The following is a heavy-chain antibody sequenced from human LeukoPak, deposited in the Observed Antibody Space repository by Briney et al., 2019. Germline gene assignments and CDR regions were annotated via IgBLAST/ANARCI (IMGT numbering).Heavy chain of an antibody. CDR1: RSSVSSDTHY. D-gene: IGHD5-12*01. Sequence: SETLSLTCSVSRSSVSSDTHYWGWIRQPPGKGLEWIVSIYYGGSTYYNPSLKSRVTISVDTSKNQFSLKLSSVTAADTAVYYCAARGYSGYDYSGDYYYYMDVWGKGTTVTISS. V-gene: IGHV4-39*07. CDR2: IYYGGST. J-gene: IGHJ6*03. CDR3: AARGYSGYDYSGDYYYYMDV.